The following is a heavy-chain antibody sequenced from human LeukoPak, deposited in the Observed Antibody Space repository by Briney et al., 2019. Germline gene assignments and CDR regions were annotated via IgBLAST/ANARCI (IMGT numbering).Heavy chain of an antibody. J-gene: IGHJ4*02. D-gene: IGHD3-10*01. CDR1: GYTFTSYG. Sequence: ASVKVSCKASGYTFTSYGISWVRQAPGQGLEWMGWIGAYNGNTNYAQKLQGRVTMTTDTSTSTAYMELRSLRSDDTAVYYCARDNMLLWFGELGAYYFDYWGQGTLVTVSS. CDR2: IGAYNGNT. V-gene: IGHV1-18*01. CDR3: ARDNMLLWFGELGAYYFDY.